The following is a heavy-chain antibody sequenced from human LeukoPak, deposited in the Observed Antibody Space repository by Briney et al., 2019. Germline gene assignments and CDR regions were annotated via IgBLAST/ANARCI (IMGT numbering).Heavy chain of an antibody. D-gene: IGHD6-13*01. CDR2: IRSKAYGGTT. CDR1: GFTFGGYA. V-gene: IGHV3-49*04. CDR3: TRAAAHLRY. Sequence: GGSLRLACTASGFTFGGYAMSWVRQAPGKGLEWVGFIRSKAYGGTTEYAASVKGRFTISRDDSKSIAYLQMNSLKTEDTAVYYCTRAAAHLRYWGQGTLVTVSS. J-gene: IGHJ4*02.